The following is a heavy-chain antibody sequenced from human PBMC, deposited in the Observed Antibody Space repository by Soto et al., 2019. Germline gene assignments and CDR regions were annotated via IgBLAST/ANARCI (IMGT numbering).Heavy chain of an antibody. CDR1: GFTFSSYA. CDR2: ISGSGGST. J-gene: IGHJ4*01. CDR3: ARRALLSRAPTDY. D-gene: IGHD2-15*01. V-gene: IGHV3-23*01. Sequence: PGGSLRLSCAASGFTFSSYAMSWVRQAPGKGLEWVSAISGSGGSTYYADSVKGRFTISRDNSKNTPYLQMNSLRAVDTAVYYCARRALLSRAPTDYWGHGTLVTVSS.